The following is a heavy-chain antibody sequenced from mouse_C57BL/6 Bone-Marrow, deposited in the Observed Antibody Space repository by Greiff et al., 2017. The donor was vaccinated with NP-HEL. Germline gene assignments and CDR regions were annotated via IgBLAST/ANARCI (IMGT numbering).Heavy chain of an antibody. CDR2: IDPSDSYT. CDR3: ARAAYYSNYVAY. J-gene: IGHJ3*01. V-gene: IGHV1-50*01. D-gene: IGHD2-5*01. Sequence: VQLQQPGAELVKPGASVKLSCKASGYTFTSYWMQWVKQRPGQGLEWIGEIDPSDSYTNYNQKFKGKATLTVDTSSSTAYMQLSSLTSEDSAVYYCARAAYYSNYVAYWGQGTLVTVSA. CDR1: GYTFTSYW.